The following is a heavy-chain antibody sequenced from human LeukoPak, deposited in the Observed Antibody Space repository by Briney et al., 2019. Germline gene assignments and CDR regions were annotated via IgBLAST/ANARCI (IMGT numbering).Heavy chain of an antibody. Sequence: GGSLRLSCAASGFTFSSYSMNWVRQAPGKGLEWVSSISSSSSYIYYADSVKGRFTISRDNAKNSLYLQMNSLRAEDTAVYYCARGFYGSGTYYNGRHYYYYMDVWGKGTTVTISS. CDR1: GFTFSSYS. V-gene: IGHV3-21*01. CDR3: ARGFYGSGTYYNGRHYYYYMDV. CDR2: ISSSSSYI. J-gene: IGHJ6*03. D-gene: IGHD3-10*01.